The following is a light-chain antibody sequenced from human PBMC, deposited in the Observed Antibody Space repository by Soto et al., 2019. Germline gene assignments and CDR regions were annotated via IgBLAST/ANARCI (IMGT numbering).Light chain of an antibody. CDR3: HQYGTSRT. J-gene: IGKJ1*01. V-gene: IGKV3-20*01. Sequence: EIVLTQSPGTLSLSPGERATLSCRASQSVSSNQLAWYQQKPGQAPRLLIHGASIRATGIPDRFSGSGSGTDFTLTISRLEPEDFAVYYCHQYGTSRTFGQGTKVDIK. CDR1: QSVSSNQ. CDR2: GAS.